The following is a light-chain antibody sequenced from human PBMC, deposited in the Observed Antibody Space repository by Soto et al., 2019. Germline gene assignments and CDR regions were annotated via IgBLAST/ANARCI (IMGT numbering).Light chain of an antibody. CDR1: QSFRGL. CDR3: QQYYDWPRT. CDR2: GES. J-gene: IGKJ1*01. V-gene: IGKV3-15*01. Sequence: TQSPVTLPFNPGERATLSCRAIQSFRGLLAWYQQKPGQAPRLRIYGESARATGIPARFSGSGSGTEFTLTISSLQSEDFAVYFCQQYYDWPRTFGQGTKGDIK.